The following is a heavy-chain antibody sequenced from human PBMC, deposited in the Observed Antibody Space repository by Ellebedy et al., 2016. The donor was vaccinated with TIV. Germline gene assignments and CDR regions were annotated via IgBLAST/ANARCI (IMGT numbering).Heavy chain of an antibody. D-gene: IGHD1-26*01. Sequence: SETLSLTCIVSGYSISSAYYWGWIRQPPGKGLEWIGYIYYSGSSYYNPSLKSRVTIAVDTSKNQFSLNLSSVTAADTAVYFCASLPGSYSFEHWGQGILVTVSS. V-gene: IGHV4-38-2*02. CDR1: GYSISSAYY. CDR2: IYYSGSS. CDR3: ASLPGSYSFEH. J-gene: IGHJ4*02.